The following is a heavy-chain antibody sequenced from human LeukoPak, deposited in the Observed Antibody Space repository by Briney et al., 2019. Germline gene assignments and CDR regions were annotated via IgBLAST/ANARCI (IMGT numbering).Heavy chain of an antibody. D-gene: IGHD3-10*01. CDR3: ARGYGSGSYINFNQ. J-gene: IGHJ4*02. V-gene: IGHV4-59*02. Sequence: SETLSLTCTVSDASVRGYYWSWIRQPPGKGLEWIGYIHYTGNTDYNPSLTSRVTMSVDTSKNQFSLMLTSVTAADTAVYYCARGYGSGSYINFNQWGQGLLVAVSS. CDR2: IHYTGNT. CDR1: DASVRGYY.